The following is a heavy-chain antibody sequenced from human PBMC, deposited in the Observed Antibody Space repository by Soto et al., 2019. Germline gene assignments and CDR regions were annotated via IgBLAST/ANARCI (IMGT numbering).Heavy chain of an antibody. CDR3: AAPGGNSFTYYYGMDV. J-gene: IGHJ6*02. CDR2: IVVGSGNT. Sequence: QMQLVQSGPEVKKPGTSVKVSCKASGFTFTSSAVQWVRQARGQRLEWIGWIVVGSGNTNYAQKFQERVTITRDMSTSTAYMELSSLRSEDTAVYYCAAPGGNSFTYYYGMDVWGQGTTVTVSS. V-gene: IGHV1-58*01. CDR1: GFTFTSSA. D-gene: IGHD2-21*02.